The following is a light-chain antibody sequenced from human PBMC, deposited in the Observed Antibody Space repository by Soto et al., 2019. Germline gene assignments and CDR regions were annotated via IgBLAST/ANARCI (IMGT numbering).Light chain of an antibody. J-gene: IGKJ5*01. CDR1: QSVRSTY. Sequence: EIVLTQSPGILSLSPGERATLSCRASQSVRSTYLAWYQQKPGQAPRLLIHGASSRATGIPDRFSGSGSGTDFTLTISRLEPEDFAVYYCQYYSSSLSLTFGQGTRLDIK. V-gene: IGKV3-20*01. CDR2: GAS. CDR3: QYYSSSLSLT.